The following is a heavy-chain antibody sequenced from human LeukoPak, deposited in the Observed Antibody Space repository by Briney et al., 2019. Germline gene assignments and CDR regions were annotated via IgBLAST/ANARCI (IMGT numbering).Heavy chain of an antibody. CDR3: ARVYYDFWSGSQYYMDV. CDR1: GGSFSGYY. CDR2: INHSGST. V-gene: IGHV4-34*01. Sequence: SETLSLTRAVYGGSFSGYYWSWIRQPPGKGLEWIGEINHSGSTNYNPSLKSRVTISVDTSKNQFSLKLSSVTAADTAVYYCARVYYDFWSGSQYYMDVWGKGTTVTVSS. D-gene: IGHD3-3*01. J-gene: IGHJ6*03.